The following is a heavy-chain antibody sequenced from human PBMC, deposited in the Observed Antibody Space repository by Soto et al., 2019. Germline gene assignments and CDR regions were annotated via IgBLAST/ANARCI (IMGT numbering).Heavy chain of an antibody. Sequence: SVKVSCKASGGTFSSHVFNWVRQAPGQGLEWMGGIIPIFGTPNYAQKFQGRVTITADESTSTVHMELNSLRSEDTAVYYCARDFEFSDGNISHLDFWGQGTLVTVSS. CDR2: IIPIFGTP. J-gene: IGHJ4*02. V-gene: IGHV1-69*13. CDR1: GGTFSSHV. D-gene: IGHD3-10*01. CDR3: ARDFEFSDGNISHLDF.